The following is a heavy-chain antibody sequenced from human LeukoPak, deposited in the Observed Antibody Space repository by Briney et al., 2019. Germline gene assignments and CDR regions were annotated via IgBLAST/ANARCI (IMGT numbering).Heavy chain of an antibody. CDR3: ARAPDNYGIDDY. Sequence: ASVKVSCKASGYTFTGYYMHWVRQAPGQGLEWMGRINPNSGGTNYAQKFQGRVTMTRDTSTSTVYMELSSLRFEDTAVYYCARAPDNYGIDDYWGQGTLVTVSS. J-gene: IGHJ4*02. V-gene: IGHV1-2*06. CDR1: GYTFTGYY. CDR2: INPNSGGT. D-gene: IGHD5-18*01.